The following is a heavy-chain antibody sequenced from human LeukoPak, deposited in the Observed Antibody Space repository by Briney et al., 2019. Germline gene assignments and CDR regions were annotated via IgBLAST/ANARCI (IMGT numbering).Heavy chain of an antibody. V-gene: IGHV4-34*01. CDR3: ARGREWSWFDP. CDR1: GGSFSDYH. Sequence: PSETLSLTCAIYGGSFSDYHWSWIRQPPGKGLEWIGEIDHSGSTNYNPSLKSRVTISLDTSKNQFSLKLSSVAAADTAVYYCARGREWSWFDPWGQGTLVTVSS. CDR2: IDHSGST. J-gene: IGHJ5*02. D-gene: IGHD3-3*01.